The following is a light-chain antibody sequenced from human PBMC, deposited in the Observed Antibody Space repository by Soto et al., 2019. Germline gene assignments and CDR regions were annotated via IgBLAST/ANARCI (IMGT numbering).Light chain of an antibody. CDR2: DVA. CDR1: SSDVGGYNF. Sequence: QSALTQPPSASGSPGQSVTISCTGTSSDVGGYNFVSWYQQHPGKAPKLIIYDVAKRPSGVPDRFSGSKSGNTASLTVSGLQAEDEADYYCSSYAGSNNPVVFGGGTKLTVL. V-gene: IGLV2-8*01. CDR3: SSYAGSNNPVV. J-gene: IGLJ2*01.